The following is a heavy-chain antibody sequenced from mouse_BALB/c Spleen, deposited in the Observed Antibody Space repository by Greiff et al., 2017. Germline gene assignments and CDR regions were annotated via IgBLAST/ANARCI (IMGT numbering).Heavy chain of an antibody. J-gene: IGHJ3*01. CDR2: ISYDGSN. CDR1: GYSITSGYY. V-gene: IGHV3-6*02. CDR3: ASRYLLPFAY. Sequence: DVKLQESGPGLVKPSQSLSLTCSVTGYSITSGYYWNWIRQFPGNKLEWMGYISYDGSNNYNPSLKNRISITRDTSKNQFFLKLNSVTTEDTATYYCASRYLLPFAYWGQGTLVTVSA. D-gene: IGHD1-1*01.